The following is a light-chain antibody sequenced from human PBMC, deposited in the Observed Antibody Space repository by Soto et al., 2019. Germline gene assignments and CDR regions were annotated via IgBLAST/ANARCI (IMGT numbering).Light chain of an antibody. CDR2: DVS. CDR1: SSDVGGYNY. V-gene: IGLV2-14*01. J-gene: IGLJ2*01. CDR3: SSYTSSSPLV. Sequence: QPVLTQPASVSGSPGQSITISCTGTSSDVGGYNYVYWYQQHPGKAPKLMIYDVSNRPSGVSNRFSGYKSGNTASLTISGLRAEDEADYYFSSYTSSSPLVFCGGTKLTVL.